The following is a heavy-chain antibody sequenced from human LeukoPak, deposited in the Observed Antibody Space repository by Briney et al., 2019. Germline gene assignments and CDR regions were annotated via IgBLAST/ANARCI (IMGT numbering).Heavy chain of an antibody. Sequence: GASVKVSCKASGYTFTGYYMHWVRQAPGQGLEWMGRINPNSGGTNYAQKFQGRVTMTRDTSISTAYMELSRLRSDDTAVYYCARDSGSDRYYYYYGMDVWGQGTTVTVSS. CDR3: ARDSGSDRYYYYYGMDV. J-gene: IGHJ6*02. V-gene: IGHV1-2*06. CDR2: INPNSGGT. CDR1: GYTFTGYY. D-gene: IGHD1-26*01.